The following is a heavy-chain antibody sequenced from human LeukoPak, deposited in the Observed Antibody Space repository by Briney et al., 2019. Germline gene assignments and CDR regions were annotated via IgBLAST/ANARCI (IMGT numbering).Heavy chain of an antibody. CDR1: GGSISSYY. J-gene: IGHJ4*02. V-gene: IGHV4-59*01. CDR3: ARAGSGYSFDS. D-gene: IGHD3-3*01. Sequence: PSETLSLTCTVPGGSISSYYWSWIRQPPEKELEWIGYIYNSGSTNYNPSLKSRVTISVDTSKNQFSLKLSSATAADTAVYYCARAGSGYSFDSWGQGTLVTVSS. CDR2: IYNSGST.